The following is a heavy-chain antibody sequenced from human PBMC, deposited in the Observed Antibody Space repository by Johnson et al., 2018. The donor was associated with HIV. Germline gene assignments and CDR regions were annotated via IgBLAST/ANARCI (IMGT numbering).Heavy chain of an antibody. CDR1: GFTFDDYG. D-gene: IGHD6-13*01. Sequence: MLLVESGGGVVQPGRSLRLSCAASGFTFDDYGMSWVRQAPGKGLEWVAGIAWNGLTIGYAAPVKGRFPLSRDNAKNSLYLQMNSLRAEDTAVYYCASWGVGSSWNHDAFDIWGQGTMVTVS. V-gene: IGHV3-20*04. CDR3: ASWGVGSSWNHDAFDI. J-gene: IGHJ3*02. CDR2: IAWNGLTI.